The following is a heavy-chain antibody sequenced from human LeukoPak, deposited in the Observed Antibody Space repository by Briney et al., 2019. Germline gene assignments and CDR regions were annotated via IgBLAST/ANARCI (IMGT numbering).Heavy chain of an antibody. Sequence: SETLSLTCTVSGGSISSYYWSWIRQPPGKGLEWIGYIYYSGSTNYNPSLKSRVTISVDTSKNQFSLKLSSVTAADTAVYYCARDRAYGDYSQTYYYYYYGMDVWGQGTTVTVSS. V-gene: IGHV4-59*01. CDR1: GGSISSYY. D-gene: IGHD4-17*01. CDR3: ARDRAYGDYSQTYYYYYYGMDV. J-gene: IGHJ6*02. CDR2: IYYSGST.